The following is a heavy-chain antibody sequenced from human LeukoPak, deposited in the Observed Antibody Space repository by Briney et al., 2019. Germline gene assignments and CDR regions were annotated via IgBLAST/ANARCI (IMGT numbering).Heavy chain of an antibody. D-gene: IGHD5-24*01. J-gene: IGHJ4*02. Sequence: GGSLRLSCAAAGFTFSSYGMHWVRQAPGKGLEWVACIRYDGSNKYYADSVKGRFTISRDNSKNTLYLQMNSLRAEDTAVYYCAKRGMGTVDYWGQGTLVTVSS. CDR3: AKRGMGTVDY. CDR2: IRYDGSNK. CDR1: GFTFSSYG. V-gene: IGHV3-30*02.